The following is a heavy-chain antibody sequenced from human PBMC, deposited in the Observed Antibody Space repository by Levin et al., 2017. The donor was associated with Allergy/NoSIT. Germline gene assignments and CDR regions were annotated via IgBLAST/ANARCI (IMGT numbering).Heavy chain of an antibody. CDR1: GFTFSRYW. D-gene: IGHD6-13*01. Sequence: GGSLRLSCAASGFTFSRYWMTWVRQAPGKGLEWVANIDQDGSHTYYVDSVKGRFTISRDNAKNSLYLQMNSLRAEDTAVYYCARVVEAGNDYWGQGTLVTVSS. V-gene: IGHV3-7*01. J-gene: IGHJ4*02. CDR3: ARVVEAGNDY. CDR2: IDQDGSHT.